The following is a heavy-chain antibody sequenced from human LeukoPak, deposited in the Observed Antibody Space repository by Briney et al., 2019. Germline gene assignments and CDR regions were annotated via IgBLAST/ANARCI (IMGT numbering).Heavy chain of an antibody. Sequence: ASVKVSCKASGYTFSAYYMHWVRQAPGQGLEWMGSINPNSGGTNYAQNFQGRVTMTRDTSISTAYMELSRLRSDDTAVYYCAREREALYYYDSIGYYRDFDYWGQGTLVTVSS. CDR3: AREREALYYYDSIGYYRDFDY. V-gene: IGHV1-2*02. D-gene: IGHD3-22*01. CDR1: GYTFSAYY. CDR2: INPNSGGT. J-gene: IGHJ4*02.